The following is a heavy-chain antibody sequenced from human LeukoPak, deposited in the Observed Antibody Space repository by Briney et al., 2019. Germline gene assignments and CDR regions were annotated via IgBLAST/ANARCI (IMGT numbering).Heavy chain of an antibody. CDR1: GFTFSSYS. CDR2: ISSSSSYI. D-gene: IGHD2-2*02. J-gene: IGHJ3*02. CDR3: ARGTYTLTTDAFDI. Sequence: SGGSLRLSCAASGFTFSSYSMNWVRQAPGKGLEWVSSISSSSSYIYYADSVKGRFTISRDNAKNSLYLQMNSLRAEDTAVYYCARGTYTLTTDAFDIWGQGTMVTVSS. V-gene: IGHV3-21*01.